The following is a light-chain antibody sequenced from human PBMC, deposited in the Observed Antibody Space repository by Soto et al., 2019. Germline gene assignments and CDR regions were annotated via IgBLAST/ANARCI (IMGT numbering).Light chain of an antibody. Sequence: QSALTQPASVSGSPGQSITISCTGTSSDVGGYDYVSWYQHHPGKAPKLMIYDVSNRPSGVSSRFSGSKSDNTASLTIYGLQAGDEADYYCSSYTKNSPYVFGTGTKLTVL. CDR1: SSDVGGYDY. CDR2: DVS. V-gene: IGLV2-14*01. J-gene: IGLJ1*01. CDR3: SSYTKNSPYV.